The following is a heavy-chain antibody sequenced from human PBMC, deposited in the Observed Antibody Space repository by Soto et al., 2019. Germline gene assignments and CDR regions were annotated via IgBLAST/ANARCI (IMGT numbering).Heavy chain of an antibody. J-gene: IGHJ4*02. CDR1: GFTFSTYT. CDR3: AREQNYGTVSYDY. D-gene: IGHD3-10*01. Sequence: QVQLVESGGGVVQPGRSLRLSCAASGFTFSTYTLHWVRQAPGKGLEWVALISYAERNKYYADSVKGRFTISRDNSKNTVYLQMNSLRGDDTAVYYCAREQNYGTVSYDYWGQGTLVTVSS. V-gene: IGHV3-30*04. CDR2: ISYAERNK.